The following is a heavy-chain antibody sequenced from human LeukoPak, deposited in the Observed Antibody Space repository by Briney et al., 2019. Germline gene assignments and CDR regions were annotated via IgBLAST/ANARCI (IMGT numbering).Heavy chain of an antibody. J-gene: IGHJ5*02. CDR3: AKGDSSGWYEFGWFDP. CDR2: ISGSGGST. Sequence: GGSLRLSCAASGFTFSSYAMSWVRQAPGKGLEWVSAISGSGGSTYYADSVKGRFTISRDNSKNTLYLQMNSLRAEDTAVYYCAKGDSSGWYEFGWFDPWGQGTLVTVSS. V-gene: IGHV3-23*01. D-gene: IGHD6-19*01. CDR1: GFTFSSYA.